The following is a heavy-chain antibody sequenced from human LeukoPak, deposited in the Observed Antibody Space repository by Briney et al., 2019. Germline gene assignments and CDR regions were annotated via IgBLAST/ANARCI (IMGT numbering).Heavy chain of an antibody. Sequence: PSETLSLTCTVSGGSIRTYFWSWIRQPAGKGLEWIGRLYTSGSTNYNPSLKSRLTMSADTSKNQFSLSLRSVTAADTAIYYCARDRVDSSGYYYYGIDVWGQGTAVTVSS. V-gene: IGHV4-4*07. CDR1: GGSIRTYF. CDR3: ARDRVDSSGYYYYGIDV. D-gene: IGHD3-22*01. CDR2: LYTSGST. J-gene: IGHJ6*02.